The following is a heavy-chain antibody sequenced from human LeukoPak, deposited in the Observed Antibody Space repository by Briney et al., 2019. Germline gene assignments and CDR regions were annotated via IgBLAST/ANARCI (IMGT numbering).Heavy chain of an antibody. CDR2: ISSSSSYI. Sequence: PGGSLRLSCAASGFTFSSYWMTWVRQAPGKGLEWVSSISSSSSYIYYADSVKGRFTISRDNAKSSLYLQMNSLRAEDTAVYYCARVMRQQLVADYWGQGTLVTVSS. V-gene: IGHV3-21*01. J-gene: IGHJ4*02. CDR3: ARVMRQQLVADY. D-gene: IGHD6-13*01. CDR1: GFTFSSYW.